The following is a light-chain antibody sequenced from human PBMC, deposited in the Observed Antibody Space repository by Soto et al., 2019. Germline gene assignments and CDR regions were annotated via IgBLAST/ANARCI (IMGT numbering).Light chain of an antibody. J-gene: IGKJ2*01. CDR3: QQYDNLPYT. V-gene: IGKV1-33*01. CDR1: QDISNY. CDR2: DAS. Sequence: DIQMTQSPSSLSASVGDRVTITCQASQDISNYLNWYQQKPGEAPKLLIYDASNLETGVPSRFSGSGSGTDFTFTISSLQPEDIATYYCQQYDNLPYTFGQGTKWIS.